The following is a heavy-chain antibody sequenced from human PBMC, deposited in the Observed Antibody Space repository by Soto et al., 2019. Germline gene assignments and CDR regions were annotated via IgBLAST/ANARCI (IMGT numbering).Heavy chain of an antibody. CDR2: INHSGST. D-gene: IGHD6-6*01. V-gene: IGHV4-34*01. Sequence: SETLSLTCAVYGGSFSGYYWSWIRQPPGKGLEWIGEINHSGSTNYNPSLKSRVTISVDTSKNQFSLKLSSVTAADTAVYYCARGVPPYTRSIAARRGEYFQHWGQGTLVTVSS. CDR1: GGSFSGYY. J-gene: IGHJ1*01. CDR3: ARGVPPYTRSIAARRGEYFQH.